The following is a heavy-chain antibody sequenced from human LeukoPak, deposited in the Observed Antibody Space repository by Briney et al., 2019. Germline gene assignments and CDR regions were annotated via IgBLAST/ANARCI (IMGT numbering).Heavy chain of an antibody. D-gene: IGHD3-3*01. J-gene: IGHJ4*02. CDR2: IGSTGDT. Sequence: GGSLRLSCAASGFSFNIYDMHWVRQVTGEGLEWVSGIGSTGDTYYLGSVQGRFIISRDNAKNSLYLQMNSVSAGDTAIYYCARVMKRRASWSGYHDYWDQGALVTVSS. V-gene: IGHV3-13*01. CDR1: GFSFNIYD. CDR3: ARVMKRRASWSGYHDY.